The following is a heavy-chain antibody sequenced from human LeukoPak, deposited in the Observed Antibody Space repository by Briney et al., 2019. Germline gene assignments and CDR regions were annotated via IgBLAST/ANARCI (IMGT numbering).Heavy chain of an antibody. CDR3: ARKGSSGWYMDYFDY. V-gene: IGHV3-48*03. Sequence: GGSLRLSCAASGFTFSSYEMNWVRQAPGKGLDWVSYISSSGNTIYYADSLNGRFTISRDNAKNSLYLQMNSLRAEDTAVYYCARKGSSGWYMDYFDYWGQGALVTVSS. J-gene: IGHJ4*02. CDR2: ISSSGNTI. CDR1: GFTFSSYE. D-gene: IGHD6-19*01.